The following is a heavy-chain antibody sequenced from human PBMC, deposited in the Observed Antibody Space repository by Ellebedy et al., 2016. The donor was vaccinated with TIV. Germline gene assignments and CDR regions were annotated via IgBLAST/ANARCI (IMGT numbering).Heavy chain of an antibody. D-gene: IGHD3-22*01. CDR1: GYRLIELS. CDR3: ATSRVLFSSGYYAYFDF. Sequence: AASVKVSCKVSGYRLIELSRSWVRQAPGKGLEWLGGFDPADRKTTYSQTFQGRVTMTDDTSTDTAYMELSSLTSEDTAIYYCATSRVLFSSGYYAYFDFWGQGTLVTVSS. CDR2: FDPADRKT. J-gene: IGHJ4*02. V-gene: IGHV1-24*01.